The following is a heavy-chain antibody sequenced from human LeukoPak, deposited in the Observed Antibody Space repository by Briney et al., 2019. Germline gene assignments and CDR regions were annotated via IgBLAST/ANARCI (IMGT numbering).Heavy chain of an antibody. D-gene: IGHD4-17*01. V-gene: IGHV3-21*01. CDR3: ARSTTDLDAFDI. CDR2: ISSSSSYI. CDR1: GFTFSSYS. J-gene: IGHJ3*02. Sequence: GGSLRLSCAASGFTFSSYSMNWVRQAPGKGLEWDSSISSSSSYIYYADSVKGRFTISRDNAKNSLYLQMNSLRAEDTAVYYCARSTTDLDAFDIWGQGTMVTVSS.